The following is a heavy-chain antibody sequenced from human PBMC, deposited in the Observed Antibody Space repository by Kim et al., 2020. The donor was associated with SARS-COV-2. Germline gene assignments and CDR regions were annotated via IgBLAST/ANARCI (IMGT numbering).Heavy chain of an antibody. D-gene: IGHD3-10*01. Sequence: ASVKVSCKASGYTFTSYYMHWVRQAPGQGLEWMGIINPSGGSTSYAQKFQGRVTMTRDTSTSTVYMELSSLRSEDTAVYYCARDQTSYGSGSYPAGWFDPWGQGTLVTVSS. CDR1: GYTFTSYY. J-gene: IGHJ5*02. CDR3: ARDQTSYGSGSYPAGWFDP. CDR2: INPSGGST. V-gene: IGHV1-46*01.